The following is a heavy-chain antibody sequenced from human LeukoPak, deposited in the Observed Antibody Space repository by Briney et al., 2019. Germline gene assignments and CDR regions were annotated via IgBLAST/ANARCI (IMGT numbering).Heavy chain of an antibody. CDR3: AREKGPGGLATIYARYYYYGMDV. V-gene: IGHV1-2*04. D-gene: IGHD5-24*01. Sequence: ASVKVSCKASGYTFTMYYMHWVRQAPGQGLEWMGWINPNSGGTNYAQKFQGWVTMTRDTSISTAYMELSRLRSDDTAVYYCAREKGPGGLATIYARYYYYGMDVWGQGTTVTVSS. CDR1: GYTFTMYY. J-gene: IGHJ6*02. CDR2: INPNSGGT.